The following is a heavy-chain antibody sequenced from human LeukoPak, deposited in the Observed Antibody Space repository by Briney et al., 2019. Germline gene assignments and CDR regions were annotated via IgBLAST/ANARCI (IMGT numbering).Heavy chain of an antibody. V-gene: IGHV3-9*03. CDR3: AKGPIAVAGTYFDY. D-gene: IGHD6-19*01. CDR2: ISWNSGSI. J-gene: IGHJ4*02. Sequence: PGRSRRLSCAASGFTFDDYATHWVRQAPGKGLEWVSGISWNSGSIGYADSVKGRFTISRDNAKNSLYLQMNSLRAEDMALYYCAKGPIAVAGTYFDYWGQGTLVTVSS. CDR1: GFTFDDYA.